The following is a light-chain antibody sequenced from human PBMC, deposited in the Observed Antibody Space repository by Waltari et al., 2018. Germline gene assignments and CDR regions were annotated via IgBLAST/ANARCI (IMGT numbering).Light chain of an antibody. CDR2: DAS. J-gene: IGKJ4*02. Sequence: EIVLTQSPATLYLSPGERATLSCRASQSVSRYLGWYQQKFGQPPRLLIYDASNRATGIPARFSGSGSETDFTLTISSLEPEDFAVYYGQQRSTWPLTFGGGTKVEIK. CDR3: QQRSTWPLT. V-gene: IGKV3-11*01. CDR1: QSVSRY.